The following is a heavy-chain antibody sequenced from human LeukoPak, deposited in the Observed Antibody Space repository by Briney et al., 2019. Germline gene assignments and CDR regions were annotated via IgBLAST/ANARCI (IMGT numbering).Heavy chain of an antibody. V-gene: IGHV3-48*03. CDR1: GFTFSSYK. Sequence: GSLRLSCAASGFTFSSYKMNWVRQAPGKGLEWVSHISYSGDTVYYADSVKGRFTISRDNAKNSLYLQMSSLRAEDTAVYYCARQGMDFDWLLPIDYWGQGTLVTVSS. CDR3: ARQGMDFDWLLPIDY. J-gene: IGHJ4*02. CDR2: ISYSGDTV. D-gene: IGHD3-9*01.